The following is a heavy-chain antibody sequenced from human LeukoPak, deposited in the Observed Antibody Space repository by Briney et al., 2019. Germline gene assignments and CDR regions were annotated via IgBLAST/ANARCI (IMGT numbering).Heavy chain of an antibody. CDR3: ARGGYYDFWSGYPPAANWFDP. Sequence: PSETLSLTCTVSGGSISSYYWSWIRQPPGKGLEWIGYIYYSGSTNYNPSLKSRVTISVDTSKNQFSLKLSSVTAADTAVYYCARGGYYDFWSGYPPAANWFDPWGQGTLVTVSS. CDR1: GGSISSYY. CDR2: IYYSGST. V-gene: IGHV4-59*01. D-gene: IGHD3-3*01. J-gene: IGHJ5*02.